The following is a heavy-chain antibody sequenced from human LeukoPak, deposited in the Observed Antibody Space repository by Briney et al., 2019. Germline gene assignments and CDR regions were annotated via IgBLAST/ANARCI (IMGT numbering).Heavy chain of an antibody. J-gene: IGHJ6*03. CDR2: ISAYNDTT. CDR3: ARSGYHYYMDV. Sequence: SVRVSCEASGDTFTIYGISGGRHAPGQGLEWMGWISAYNDTTNYAQKFQGRVTMTTDTYTRTAYMELRSLISDDTAVYHCARSGYHYYMDVWGTGTTVTVTS. V-gene: IGHV1-18*01. CDR1: GDTFTIYG.